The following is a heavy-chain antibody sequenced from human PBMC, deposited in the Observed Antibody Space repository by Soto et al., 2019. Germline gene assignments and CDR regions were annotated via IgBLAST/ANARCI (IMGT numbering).Heavy chain of an antibody. D-gene: IGHD2-21*01. CDR1: GGSIGSGGYS. Sequence: SETLSLTCAVYGGSIGSGGYSWGWIRQPPGKGLEWIGYIYHSGNIYYNPSLKSRVTISVDRSKNQFSLKLSSVTAADTAVYYCARIPSPWGQGTLVTVSS. CDR2: IYHSGNI. V-gene: IGHV4-30-2*01. J-gene: IGHJ5*02. CDR3: ARIPSP.